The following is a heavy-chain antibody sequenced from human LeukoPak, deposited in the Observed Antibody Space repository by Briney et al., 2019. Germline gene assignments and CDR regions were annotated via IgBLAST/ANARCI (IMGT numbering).Heavy chain of an antibody. CDR1: DDSITIYY. J-gene: IGHJ6*03. CDR3: ARLSNSYNSDSSGYNIYYYHYMDV. V-gene: IGHV4-59*08. CDR2: IDHTGIT. D-gene: IGHD3-22*01. Sequence: PSETLSLTCTVSDDSITIYYWSWIRQPPGKGLEWIGYIDHTGITNYNPSLNSRVTISRDTSKNQFSLHLSSVTAADTAVYYCARLSNSYNSDSSGYNIYYYHYMDVWGKGTTVTISS.